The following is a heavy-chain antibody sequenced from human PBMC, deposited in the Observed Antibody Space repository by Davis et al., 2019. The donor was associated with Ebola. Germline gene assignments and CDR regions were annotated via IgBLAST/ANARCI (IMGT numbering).Heavy chain of an antibody. CDR3: ARLEAAAGLDY. D-gene: IGHD6-13*01. V-gene: IGHV4-59*08. Sequence: MPGGSLRLSCTVSGDSSRSSYWSWIRQPPGKGLEWIGYIYYSGSTNYNPSLKSRVTISVDTSKNQFSLKLSSVTAADTAVYYCARLEAAAGLDYWGQGTLVTVSS. J-gene: IGHJ4*02. CDR1: GDSSRSSY. CDR2: IYYSGST.